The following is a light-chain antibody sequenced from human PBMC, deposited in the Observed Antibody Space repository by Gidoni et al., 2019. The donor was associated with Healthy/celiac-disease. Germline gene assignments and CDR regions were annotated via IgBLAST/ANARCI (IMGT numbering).Light chain of an antibody. CDR1: QSVSSY. J-gene: IGKJ1*01. Sequence: EIVLTPSPATLSLSPGKRATLSCRASQSVSSYLAWYQQKPGQAPRLLIYDASNRATGIPARFSGSGSGTDFTLTISSLEPEDFAVYYCQQRSNWPRTFGQGTKVEIK. V-gene: IGKV3-11*01. CDR3: QQRSNWPRT. CDR2: DAS.